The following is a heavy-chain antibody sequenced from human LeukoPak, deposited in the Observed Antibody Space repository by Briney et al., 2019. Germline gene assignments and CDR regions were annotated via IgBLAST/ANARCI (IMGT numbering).Heavy chain of an antibody. CDR3: ARDHGHSSGYYSSSPQYFQH. Sequence: GGSLRLSCAASGFTFSSYAMPWVRQAPGKGLEWVAVISYDGSNKYYADSVKGRFTISRDSSKNALYLQMNSLRAEDTAVYYCARDHGHSSGYYSSSPQYFQHWGQGTLVTVSS. V-gene: IGHV3-30-3*01. D-gene: IGHD3-22*01. CDR1: GFTFSSYA. CDR2: ISYDGSNK. J-gene: IGHJ1*01.